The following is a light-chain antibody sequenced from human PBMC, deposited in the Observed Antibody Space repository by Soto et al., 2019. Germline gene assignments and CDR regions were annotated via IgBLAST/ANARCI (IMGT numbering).Light chain of an antibody. V-gene: IGKV1-39*01. Sequence: DIQMTQSPSSLSASVGDTVTITCRPSQSINTYLNWYQQKPGRAPKLVISAASNLESGVPSRFSGSGSRTEFTLSISSLQPEDVATYYWQQSYGLPRTFGPGTKVEI. CDR3: QQSYGLPRT. CDR2: AAS. CDR1: QSINTY. J-gene: IGKJ1*01.